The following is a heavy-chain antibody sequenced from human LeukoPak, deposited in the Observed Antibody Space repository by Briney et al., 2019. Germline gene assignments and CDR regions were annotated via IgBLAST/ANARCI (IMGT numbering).Heavy chain of an antibody. J-gene: IGHJ4*02. CDR3: ARYYYGSGSYYRD. D-gene: IGHD3-10*01. V-gene: IGHV4-59*01. CDR1: GGSISSYH. CDR2: IYYSGST. Sequence: SETLSLTCTVSGGSISSYHWSWIRQPPGKGLEWIGYIYYSGSTNYNPSLKSRVTISVDTSKNQFSLKLSSVTAADTAVYYCARYYYGSGSYYRDWGQGALVTVSS.